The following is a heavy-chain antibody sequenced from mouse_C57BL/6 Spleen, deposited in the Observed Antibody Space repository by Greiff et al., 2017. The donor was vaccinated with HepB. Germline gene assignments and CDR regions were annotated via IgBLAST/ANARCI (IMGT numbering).Heavy chain of an antibody. CDR1: GYAFTNYL. CDR2: INPGSGGT. Sequence: QVQLKESGAELVRPGTSVKVSCKASGYAFTNYLIEWVKQRPGQGLEWIGVINPGSGGTNYNEKFKGKATLTADKSSSTAYMQLSSLTSEDSAVYFCARRGYSNYGDWFAYWGQGTLVTVSA. V-gene: IGHV1-54*01. D-gene: IGHD2-5*01. CDR3: ARRGYSNYGDWFAY. J-gene: IGHJ3*01.